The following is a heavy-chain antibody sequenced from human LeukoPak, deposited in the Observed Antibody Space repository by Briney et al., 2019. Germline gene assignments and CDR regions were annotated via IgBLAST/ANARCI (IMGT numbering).Heavy chain of an antibody. Sequence: ASVKVSCKASGYNFNDYYIYWVRQAPGHGLESMGHIHPDGGSTNYAQKFQGRVTMTSDMSTNTVYMELRSLRSEDTAMYYCARAFNSIQPLDYWGQGTLVTVSS. CDR1: GYNFNDYY. V-gene: IGHV1-46*02. D-gene: IGHD4-11*01. CDR3: ARAFNSIQPLDY. CDR2: IHPDGGST. J-gene: IGHJ4*02.